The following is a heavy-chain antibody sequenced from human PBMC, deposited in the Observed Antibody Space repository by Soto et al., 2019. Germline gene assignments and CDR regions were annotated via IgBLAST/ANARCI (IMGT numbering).Heavy chain of an antibody. D-gene: IGHD3-10*01. Sequence: SXTLSLTCRVSGDSISSSSYYWCWIRQPPGAGLEWIGNIHYSRKTYYNPSLKSRVTISVDTSKNQFSLKLSSVTAADTALYYCARHGFYYASGNGFDPWGQGTLVTVSS. CDR2: IHYSRKT. V-gene: IGHV4-39*01. CDR1: GDSISSSSYY. CDR3: ARHGFYYASGNGFDP. J-gene: IGHJ5*02.